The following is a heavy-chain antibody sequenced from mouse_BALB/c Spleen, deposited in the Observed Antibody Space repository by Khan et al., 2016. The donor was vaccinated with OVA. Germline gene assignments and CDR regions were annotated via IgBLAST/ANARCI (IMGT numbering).Heavy chain of an antibody. CDR1: GYSFTGYY. CDR2: VNPNNGDT. V-gene: IGHV1-26*01. CDR3: TRDAMDY. J-gene: IGHJ4*01. Sequence: VQLQPAGPDLVKPGASVKISCKTSGYSFTGYYMYWVKQSHGKSLEWIGRVNPNNGDTRYNQKFKGKAVLTVDKSSSTAYMDLRSLTSEDSAVYDCTRDAMDYWGQGTSVTVSS.